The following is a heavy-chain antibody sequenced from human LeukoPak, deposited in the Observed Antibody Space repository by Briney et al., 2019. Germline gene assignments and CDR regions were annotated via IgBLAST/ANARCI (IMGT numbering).Heavy chain of an antibody. V-gene: IGHV3-30-3*01. CDR2: ISYDESQK. J-gene: IGHJ4*02. D-gene: IGHD3-22*01. CDR3: AKVRYDSSGYVDY. CDR1: GFTLSSFT. Sequence: GGSLRLSCAASGFTLSSFTMHWVRHNPGKGLEWVAVISYDESQKWYADSVKGRFTISRDTSKNTLYLEMDSLRGEDTAVYYCAKVRYDSSGYVDYWGQGALVTVSS.